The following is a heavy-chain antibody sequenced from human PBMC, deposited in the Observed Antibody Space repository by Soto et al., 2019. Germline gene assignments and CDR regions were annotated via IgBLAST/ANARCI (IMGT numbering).Heavy chain of an antibody. CDR1: GFSLSTSGVG. D-gene: IGHD4-17*01. J-gene: IGHJ4*02. CDR2: VYWNDDR. V-gene: IGHV2-5*01. CDR3: AHRRPTATAISGPSAFDF. Sequence: SGPTLVNPTQTLTLTCTFSGFSLSTSGVGVGWIRQPPGKALEWLGLVYWNDDRRFRPSLKSRHTITKDTSKNQVVLTMTNMAPADTATYYCAHRRPTATAISGPSAFDFWGQGTLVTVSS.